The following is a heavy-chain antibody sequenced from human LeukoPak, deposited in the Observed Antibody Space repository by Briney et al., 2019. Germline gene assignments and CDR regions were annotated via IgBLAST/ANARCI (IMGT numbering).Heavy chain of an antibody. Sequence: SETLSLTCTVSGGSISSTRYYWGWIRQPPGKGLEWIGSIYYSGSTYYSPSLKSRLTISVDTSKNQFSLRLTSVTAADTAVYYCARDRLGSFYYFDYWGQGTLVTVSS. CDR2: IYYSGST. V-gene: IGHV4-39*07. CDR3: ARDRLGSFYYFDY. J-gene: IGHJ4*02. D-gene: IGHD6-13*01. CDR1: GGSISSTRYY.